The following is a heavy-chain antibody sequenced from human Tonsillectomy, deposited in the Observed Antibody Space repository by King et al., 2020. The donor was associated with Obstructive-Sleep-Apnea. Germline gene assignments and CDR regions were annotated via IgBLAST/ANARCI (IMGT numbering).Heavy chain of an antibody. J-gene: IGHJ4*02. Sequence: VQLQESGPGLVKPSETLSLTFTVSGYSISSGYYWGWIRQPPGKGLEWIGTIYHSGSTFYNPSLKSRVTISRDTSKNQISLKLSSVTAADTAVYYCARDRPSGSYSYWGQGTLVTVSS. CDR2: IYHSGST. D-gene: IGHD1-26*01. CDR3: ARDRPSGSYSY. V-gene: IGHV4-38-2*02. CDR1: GYSISSGYY.